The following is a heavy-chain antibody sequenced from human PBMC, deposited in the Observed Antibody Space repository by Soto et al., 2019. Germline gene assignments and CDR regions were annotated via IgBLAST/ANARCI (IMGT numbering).Heavy chain of an antibody. J-gene: IGHJ3*02. CDR1: GYTFTYRY. Sequence: GASVKVSCKASGYTFTYRYLHWVRQAPGQALEWMGWITPFNGNTNYAQKFQDRVTITRDRSMSTAYMELSSLRSEDTAMYYCASAINYDSSGYYYHLAFDIWGQGTMVTVSS. CDR2: ITPFNGNT. V-gene: IGHV1-45*02. D-gene: IGHD3-22*01. CDR3: ASAINYDSSGYYYHLAFDI.